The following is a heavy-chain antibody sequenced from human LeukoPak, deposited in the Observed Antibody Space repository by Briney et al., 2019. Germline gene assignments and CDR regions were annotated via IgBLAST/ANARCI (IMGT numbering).Heavy chain of an antibody. J-gene: IGHJ4*02. CDR3: AREESSGYYYPNYFDY. CDR1: GGSISSGSYY. Sequence: SQTLSLTCTVSGGSISSGSYYWSWIRQPAGKGLEWIGRIYTSGSTNYNPSLKSRVPISVDTSKSQFSLKLSSVTAADTAVYYCAREESSGYYYPNYFDYWGQGTLVTVSS. CDR2: IYTSGST. D-gene: IGHD3-22*01. V-gene: IGHV4-61*02.